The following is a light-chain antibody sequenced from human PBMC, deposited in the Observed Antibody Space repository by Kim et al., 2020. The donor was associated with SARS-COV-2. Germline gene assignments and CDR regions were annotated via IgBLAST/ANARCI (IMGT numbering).Light chain of an antibody. CDR3: QQYGGSPIT. V-gene: IGKV3-20*01. CDR2: GAS. CDR1: QSISSSY. J-gene: IGKJ3*01. Sequence: EIELTQSPGTLSLSPGERATLSCRASQSISSSYFAWYQQRPGQAPRLLVYGASSRATGIPDRFSGSGSGTDFTLTISRLEPEDFAVYYCQQYGGSPITFGPGTKVDIK.